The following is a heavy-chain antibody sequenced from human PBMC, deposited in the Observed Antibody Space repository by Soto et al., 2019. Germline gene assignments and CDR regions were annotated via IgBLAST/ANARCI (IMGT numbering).Heavy chain of an antibody. D-gene: IGHD1-26*01. V-gene: IGHV4-59*08. CDR1: SGPSSSHN. J-gene: IGHJ6*02. CDR3: VRQGIDYLHGLVDV. CDR2: VYYTGDT. Sequence: QVQLQQSGPGLVKPSETLSLTCAVSSGPSSSHNWGWIRQPPGRGLEWIGYVYYTGDTSYNPSLRRRVTISADTSTNHISLTLTSATAADPAVYYCVRQGIDYLHGLVDVWGQGTTVSVSS.